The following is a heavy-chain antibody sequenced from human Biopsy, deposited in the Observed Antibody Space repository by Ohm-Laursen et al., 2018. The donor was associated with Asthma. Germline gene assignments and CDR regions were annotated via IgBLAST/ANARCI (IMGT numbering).Heavy chain of an antibody. CDR3: ARSYDTDSYPVLVLDY. CDR2: ILTKFDIT. V-gene: IGHV1-69*04. CDR1: GGSFSNFA. J-gene: IGHJ4*02. Sequence: SVKFSCKAYGGSFSNFAFSWVRQPPGHGLEWMGTILTKFDITSYAEKFQGRVTITADKSTSTTYMELSRLRSEDTAVYYCARSYDTDSYPVLVLDYWGQGTLVTVSS. D-gene: IGHD3-22*01.